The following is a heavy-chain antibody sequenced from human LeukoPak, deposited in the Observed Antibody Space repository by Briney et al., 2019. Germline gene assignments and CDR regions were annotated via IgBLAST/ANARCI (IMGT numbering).Heavy chain of an antibody. CDR1: GGSISSSSYY. CDR3: ATVGSSGYFNFDY. V-gene: IGHV4-39*07. J-gene: IGHJ4*02. CDR2: IYYSGST. D-gene: IGHD3-22*01. Sequence: SETLSLTCTVSGGSISSSSYYWGWIRQPPGKGLEWIGSIYYSGSTYYNPSLKSRVTMSVDTSKNQFSLKLSSVTAADTAVYYCATVGSSGYFNFDYWGQGTLVTVSS.